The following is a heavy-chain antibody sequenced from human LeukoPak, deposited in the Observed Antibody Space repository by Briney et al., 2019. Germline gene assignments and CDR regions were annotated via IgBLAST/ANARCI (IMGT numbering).Heavy chain of an antibody. Sequence: GGSLRLSCAASGFTFSTYSMNWVRQAPGKGLEWVSSITSSSSYIYYADSVKGRFTISRDNAKNSLYLQMNSLRAEDTAMYFCARDGPAVAGTFYYWGQGTLVTVSS. CDR2: ITSSSSYI. CDR1: GFTFSTYS. D-gene: IGHD6-19*01. J-gene: IGHJ4*02. CDR3: ARDGPAVAGTFYY. V-gene: IGHV3-21*01.